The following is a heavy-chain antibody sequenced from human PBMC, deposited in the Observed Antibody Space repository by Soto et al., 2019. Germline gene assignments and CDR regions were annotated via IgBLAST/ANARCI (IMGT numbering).Heavy chain of an antibody. CDR3: AKTANGWFSAFDI. D-gene: IGHD6-19*01. Sequence: EVQLLESGGGLVQPGGSLRLSCAASGLTFSRYAMCWVRQGPGKGLEWVSAIRGSGGTTYFSDSVKGRFTFSRDISKNTLYLQMNGLRAEDKAVYYCAKTANGWFSAFDIWGQGTMVTVSS. J-gene: IGHJ3*02. CDR2: IRGSGGTT. V-gene: IGHV3-23*01. CDR1: GLTFSRYA.